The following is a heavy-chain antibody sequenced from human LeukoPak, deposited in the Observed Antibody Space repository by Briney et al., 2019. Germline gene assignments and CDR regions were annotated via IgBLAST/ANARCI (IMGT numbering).Heavy chain of an antibody. CDR1: GFTFTSYW. CDR2: VNSDGSST. V-gene: IGHV3-74*01. J-gene: IGHJ6*02. CDR3: VRGSYYGMDV. Sequence: GSLRLSCAASGFTFTSYWMHWVRQAPGKGLVWVSRVNSDGSSTTYADSVKGRFTISRDNAKITLYLQMNSLRAEDTAVYYSVRGSYYGMDVWGQGTTVTVSS.